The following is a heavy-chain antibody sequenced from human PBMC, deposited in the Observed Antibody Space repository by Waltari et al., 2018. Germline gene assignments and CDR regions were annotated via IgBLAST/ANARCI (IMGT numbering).Heavy chain of an antibody. J-gene: IGHJ4*02. D-gene: IGHD6-13*01. Sequence: QVQLQQWGAGLLKPSETLSLTCAVSGGSFSGYYWSWFRQPPGKGLEWIGEINHSGSTNDNPSLKSRVTISVDTSKNQFSLKLSSVTAADTAVYYCARELQQQPPGLDYWGQGTLVTVSS. CDR3: ARELQQQPPGLDY. CDR2: INHSGST. CDR1: GGSFSGYY. V-gene: IGHV4-34*01.